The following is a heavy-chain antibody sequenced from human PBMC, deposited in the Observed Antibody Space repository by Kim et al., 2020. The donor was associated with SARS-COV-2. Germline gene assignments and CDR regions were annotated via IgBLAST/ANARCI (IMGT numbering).Heavy chain of an antibody. V-gene: IGHV1-8*01. J-gene: IGHJ4*02. CDR2: MNPNSGNT. Sequence: ASVKVSCKASGYTFTSYDINWVRQATGQGLEWMGWMNPNSGNTGYAQKFQGRVTMTRNTSISTAYMELSSLRSEDTAVYYCARAQFHQKLYSSGWYAYWGQGTLVTVTS. CDR1: GYTFTSYD. D-gene: IGHD6-19*01. CDR3: ARAQFHQKLYSSGWYAY.